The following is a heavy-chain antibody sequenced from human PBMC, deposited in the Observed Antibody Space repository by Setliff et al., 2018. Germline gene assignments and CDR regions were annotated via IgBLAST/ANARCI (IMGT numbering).Heavy chain of an antibody. D-gene: IGHD3-3*01. V-gene: IGHV1-18*01. Sequence: ASVKVSCKVSGYRLIEVSMHWVRQAPGKGLEWMGWISAYNGNTNYAQKLQGRVTMTTDTSTSTAYMELRSLRSDDTAVYYCASDGQGNYNFWSGSYYYYGMDVWGQGTTVTVSS. CDR1: GYRLIEVS. CDR3: ASDGQGNYNFWSGSYYYYGMDV. CDR2: ISAYNGNT. J-gene: IGHJ6*02.